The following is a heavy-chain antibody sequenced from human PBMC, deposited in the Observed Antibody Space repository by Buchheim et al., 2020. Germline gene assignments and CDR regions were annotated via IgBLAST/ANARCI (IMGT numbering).Heavy chain of an antibody. V-gene: IGHV4-31*03. CDR1: GGSISSGGYY. CDR2: IYYSGST. J-gene: IGHJ5*02. D-gene: IGHD3-9*01. Sequence: QVQLQESGPGLVKPSQTLSLTCTVSGGSISSGGYYWSWIRQHPGKGLEWIGYIYYSGSTYYNPSLKSRVTISVDMSKNQFSLKLSSVTAADTAVYYCARVPSYYDILTGYFPGMWFDPWGQGTL. CDR3: ARVPSYYDILTGYFPGMWFDP.